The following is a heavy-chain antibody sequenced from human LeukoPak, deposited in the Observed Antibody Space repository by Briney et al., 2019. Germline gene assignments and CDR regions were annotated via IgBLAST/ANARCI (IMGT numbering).Heavy chain of an antibody. J-gene: IGHJ3*02. CDR2: IYYTGTI. CDR3: ARHVRFSGSWLIAFDI. CDR1: GGSISSYY. Sequence: PSETLSLTCTVSGGSISSYYWSWIRQPPGKGLEWIGYIYYTGTINYNPSLKSRVTISVATSKTQFSLKLSSVTAADTAVYYCARHVRFSGSWLIAFDIWGQGTMVTVSS. D-gene: IGHD1-26*01. V-gene: IGHV4-59*08.